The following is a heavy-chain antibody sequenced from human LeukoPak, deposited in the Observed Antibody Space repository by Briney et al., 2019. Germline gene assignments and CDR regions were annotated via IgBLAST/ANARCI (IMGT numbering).Heavy chain of an antibody. Sequence: PSETLSLTCTVSGGSISSGDYYWNWIRQPPGKGLEWIGYIYYSGSTYYNPSLKSRVTISVDTSKNQFSLKLSSVTAADTAVYYCARATGYCSGGSCYNRYWYFDLWGRGTLVTVSS. V-gene: IGHV4-30-4*08. CDR1: GGSISSGDYY. J-gene: IGHJ2*01. CDR2: IYYSGST. D-gene: IGHD2-15*01. CDR3: ARATGYCSGGSCYNRYWYFDL.